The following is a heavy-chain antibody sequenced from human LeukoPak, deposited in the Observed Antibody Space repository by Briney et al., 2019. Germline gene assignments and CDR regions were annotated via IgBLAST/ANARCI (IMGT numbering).Heavy chain of an antibody. CDR2: INPNDGDT. CDR1: GYTFTDYY. CDR3: ARANFLYCSSSTCLFDY. V-gene: IGHV1-2*02. D-gene: IGHD2-2*01. Sequence: ASVKVSCKASGYTFTDYYMHWLRQAPGQGFEWMGWINPNDGDTNYAQKFQGRVTMTRDTSIGTAHMEVSRLRSDDTAVYYCARANFLYCSSSTCLFDYWGQGTLVTVSS. J-gene: IGHJ4*02.